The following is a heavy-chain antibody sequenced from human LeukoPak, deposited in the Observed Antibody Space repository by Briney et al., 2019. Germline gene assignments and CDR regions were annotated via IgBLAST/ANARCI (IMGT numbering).Heavy chain of an antibody. D-gene: IGHD6-13*01. CDR2: INHSGST. Sequence: SETLSLTCAVYGGSFSGYYWSWIRQPPGKGLEWIGEINHSGSTNYNPSLKSRVTISVDTSKNQFSLKLSSLTAADTAVYYCARGAQWYSSSWYGYYFDYWGQGTLVTVSS. J-gene: IGHJ4*02. CDR3: ARGAQWYSSSWYGYYFDY. V-gene: IGHV4-34*01. CDR1: GGSFSGYY.